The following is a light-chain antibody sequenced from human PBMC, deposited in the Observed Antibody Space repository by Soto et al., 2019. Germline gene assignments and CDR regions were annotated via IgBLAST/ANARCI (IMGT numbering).Light chain of an antibody. V-gene: IGKV1-39*01. Sequence: DIQMTQSPSSLSASVGDRVTITCRASQSISSYLNWYQQKPGKDPKLLIYAASSLQSGAPSRFSGSGSGTDFTLTISSLQPEDFATYYCQQSYSTLTFGGGTKVDIK. J-gene: IGKJ4*01. CDR3: QQSYSTLT. CDR2: AAS. CDR1: QSISSY.